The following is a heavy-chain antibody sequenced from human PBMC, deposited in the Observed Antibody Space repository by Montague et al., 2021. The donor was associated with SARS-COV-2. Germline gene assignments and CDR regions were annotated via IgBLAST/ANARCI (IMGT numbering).Heavy chain of an antibody. J-gene: IGHJ6*02. D-gene: IGHD3-16*01. V-gene: IGHV4-34*01. Sequence: SETLSLTCAVHGGSFSTYSWNWIRQPPGKGLEWIVEIHHGGSTNYNPSLKSRVTISADTSKNQFSLKLTSVAAADTAVYYCARLGEGVVTPPVLGLGPYYYYYYMDVWGQGTTVTVSS. CDR2: IHHGGST. CDR1: GGSFSTYS. CDR3: ARLGEGVVTPPVLGLGPYYYYYYMDV.